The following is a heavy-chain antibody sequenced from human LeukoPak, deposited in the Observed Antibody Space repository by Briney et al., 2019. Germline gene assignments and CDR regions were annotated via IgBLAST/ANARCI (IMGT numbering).Heavy chain of an antibody. Sequence: GGTLRLSCAASGFTFDDYAMHWVRQAPGKGLVWVSRINSDGSSTSYADSVKGRFTISRDNAKNTLYLQMNSLRAEDTAVYYCLTDYYYMDVWGKGTTVTVSS. J-gene: IGHJ6*03. CDR1: GFTFDDYA. V-gene: IGHV3-74*01. CDR2: INSDGSST. CDR3: LTDYYYMDV.